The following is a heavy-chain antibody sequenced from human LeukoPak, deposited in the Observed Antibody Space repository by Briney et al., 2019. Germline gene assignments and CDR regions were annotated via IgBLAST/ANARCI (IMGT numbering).Heavy chain of an antibody. D-gene: IGHD1-26*01. CDR1: GFTVSSNY. CDR2: IYSSGST. J-gene: IGHJ6*03. V-gene: IGHV3-53*01. Sequence: PGGSLRLSCAASGFTVSSNYMSWVRQAPGKGLEWVSVIYSSGSTYYADSVKGRFTISRDNSKNTLYLQMNSLRAEDTAVYYCARVEKLLRYYYYYYMDVWGKGTTVTVSS. CDR3: ARVEKLLRYYYYYYMDV.